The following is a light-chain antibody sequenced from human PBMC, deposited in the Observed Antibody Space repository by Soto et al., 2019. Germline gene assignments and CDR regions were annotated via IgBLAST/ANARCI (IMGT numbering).Light chain of an antibody. CDR1: QSVSNNY. V-gene: IGKV3-20*01. Sequence: EIVLTQSPGTLSLSPGEGATLSCRASQSVSNNYLAWYQHTPGQAPRLLTYDATSSPTGIPDRFRGSGSGTDFSLTISRLEPEDFAMYYCQQYGTSPHTFGQGTKVEIK. J-gene: IGKJ2*01. CDR2: DAT. CDR3: QQYGTSPHT.